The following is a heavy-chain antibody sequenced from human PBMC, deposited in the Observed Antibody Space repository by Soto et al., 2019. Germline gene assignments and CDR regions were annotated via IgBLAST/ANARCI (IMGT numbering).Heavy chain of an antibody. V-gene: IGHV3-66*04. CDR3: ASQSSEWLLFAS. CDR2: IYSGGST. Sequence: GGSLRLSCAASGFTVSSNYMSWVRQAPGKGLEWVSVIYSGGSTYYADSVKGRFTISRDNSKNTLYLQMNSLRAEDTAVYYCASQSSEWLLFASWGQGTLVTVSS. CDR1: GFTVSSNY. J-gene: IGHJ4*02. D-gene: IGHD5-12*01.